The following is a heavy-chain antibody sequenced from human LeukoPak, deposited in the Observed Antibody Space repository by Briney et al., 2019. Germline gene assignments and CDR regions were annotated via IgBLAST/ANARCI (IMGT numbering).Heavy chain of an antibody. J-gene: IGHJ4*02. CDR3: ARDSILRFLEWLPPFDY. V-gene: IGHV1-2*04. CDR1: GYTFTGYY. CDR2: INPNSGGT. Sequence: GASVKVSCKASGYTFTGYYMHWVRQAPAQGLEWMGWINPNSGGTNYAQKFQGWVTMTRDTSISTAYMELSRLRSDDTAVYYCARDSILRFLEWLPPFDYWGQGTLVTVSS. D-gene: IGHD3-3*01.